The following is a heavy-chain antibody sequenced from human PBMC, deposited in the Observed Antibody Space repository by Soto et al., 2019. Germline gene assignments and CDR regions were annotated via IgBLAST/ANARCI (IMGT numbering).Heavy chain of an antibody. CDR2: INPSSGNT. J-gene: IGHJ6*03. CDR1: GYTFTGYY. V-gene: IGHV1-3*01. CDR3: ARSGGSGSYYYYMDV. D-gene: IGHD3-10*01. Sequence: GASVKVSCKASGYTFTGYYMHWVRQAPGQGLEWMGWINPSSGNTKYSQKFQGKVTITRDTSATTVYMEVRTLRYEDTAVYFCARSGGSGSYYYYMDVWGKGTTVTVSS.